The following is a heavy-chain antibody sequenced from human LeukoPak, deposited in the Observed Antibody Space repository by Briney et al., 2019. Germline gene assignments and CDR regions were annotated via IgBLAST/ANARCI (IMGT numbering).Heavy chain of an antibody. Sequence: GASVKVSCKPSGYTFTSYGISWVRQAPGQGLEWMGWISAYNGNTNYAQKLQGRVTMTTDTSTSTAYMELRSLRSDDTAVYYCTLGYCSSTSCSDDGFWGQGTLVTVSS. CDR1: GYTFTSYG. CDR3: TLGYCSSTSCSDDGF. J-gene: IGHJ4*02. CDR2: ISAYNGNT. V-gene: IGHV1-18*01. D-gene: IGHD2-2*01.